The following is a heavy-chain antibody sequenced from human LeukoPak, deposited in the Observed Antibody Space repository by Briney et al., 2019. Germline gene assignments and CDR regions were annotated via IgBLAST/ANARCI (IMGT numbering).Heavy chain of an antibody. J-gene: IGHJ3*02. CDR1: GGSISILSYY. V-gene: IGHV4-61*05. CDR3: ARYPHPSIAVDI. CDR2: IYYSGST. Sequence: SSETLSLTCTVSGGSISILSYYWGWIRQPQGKGLEWIGYIYYSGSTNYNPSLKSRVTISVDTSKNQFSLKLSSVTAANTAVYYCARYPHPSIAVDIWGQGTMVTVSS. D-gene: IGHD6-19*01.